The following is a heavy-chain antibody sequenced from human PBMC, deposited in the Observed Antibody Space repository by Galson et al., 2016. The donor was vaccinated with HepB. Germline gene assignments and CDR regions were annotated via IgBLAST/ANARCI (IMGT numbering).Heavy chain of an antibody. CDR3: ARGRLRWGIIAAATPKVHAFDI. CDR1: GGSVSSGGYY. Sequence: ETLSLTCTVSGGSVSSGGYYYNWIRQPPGQGLEWIGQTFHSGRVNYTPSLASRVTISVDTSKNQFSLKLSSVTAADTAVYYCARGRLRWGIIAAATPKVHAFDIWGQGTMVTVSS. D-gene: IGHD2-15*01. V-gene: IGHV4-61*08. J-gene: IGHJ3*02. CDR2: TFHSGRV.